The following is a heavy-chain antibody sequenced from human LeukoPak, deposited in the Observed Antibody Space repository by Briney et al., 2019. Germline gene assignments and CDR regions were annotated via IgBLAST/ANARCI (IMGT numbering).Heavy chain of an antibody. V-gene: IGHV3-21*01. CDR1: GFTFNSYS. J-gene: IGHJ3*02. CDR2: ISSSSSNI. Sequence: GGSLRLSCAASGFTFNSYSMNWVRQAPGKGLEWVSSISSSSSNIYYADSVKGRFTISRDNAKNSLFLQMNSLRAEDTAVYYCARDLAVGATSDSFDIWGQGTMVTVSS. D-gene: IGHD1-26*01. CDR3: ARDLAVGATSDSFDI.